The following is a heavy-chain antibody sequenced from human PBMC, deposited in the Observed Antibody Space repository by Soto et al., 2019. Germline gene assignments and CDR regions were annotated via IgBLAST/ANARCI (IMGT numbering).Heavy chain of an antibody. CDR1: GYTFTSYG. Sequence: GASVKVSCTASGYTFTSYGISWVRQAPGQGLEWMGWISAYNGNTNYAQKLQGRVTMTTDTSTSTAYMELRSPRSDDTAVYYCARIPLYYDILTGYHHYYYMDVWGKGTTVTVSS. CDR3: ARIPLYYDILTGYHHYYYMDV. V-gene: IGHV1-18*01. J-gene: IGHJ6*03. D-gene: IGHD3-9*01. CDR2: ISAYNGNT.